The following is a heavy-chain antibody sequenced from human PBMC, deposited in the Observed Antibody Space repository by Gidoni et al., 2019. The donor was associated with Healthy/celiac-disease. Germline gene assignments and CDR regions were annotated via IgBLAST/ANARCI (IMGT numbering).Heavy chain of an antibody. V-gene: IGHV1-69*06. Sequence: QVQLVQSGAEVRKPGSSVKVSCQAAGGTFSSYPISWVRQAPGPGLEWMGGIIPLFGTANYAQKFQGRVTITADKSTSTAYMELSSLRSEDTAVYYCARAGCSSTICYGASYYFDYWGQGTLVTVSS. CDR3: ARAGCSSTICYGASYYFDY. J-gene: IGHJ4*02. CDR1: GGTFSSYP. D-gene: IGHD2-2*01. CDR2: IIPLFGTA.